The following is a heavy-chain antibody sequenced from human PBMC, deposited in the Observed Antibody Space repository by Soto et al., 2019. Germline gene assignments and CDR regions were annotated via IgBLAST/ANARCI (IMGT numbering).Heavy chain of an antibody. CDR1: GGSISSGGYY. D-gene: IGHD3-9*01. CDR2: IYYSGST. CDR3: ARAGQSSYYDILIGYYRDNWFDP. V-gene: IGHV4-31*03. Sequence: QVQLQESGPGLVKPSQTLSLTCTVSGGSISSGGYYWSWIRQHPGKGLEWIGYIYYSGSTYYNPSLKSRVTISVDKSKNQFSLKLSSVNAADTAVYYCARAGQSSYYDILIGYYRDNWFDPWGQGTLVTVSS. J-gene: IGHJ5*02.